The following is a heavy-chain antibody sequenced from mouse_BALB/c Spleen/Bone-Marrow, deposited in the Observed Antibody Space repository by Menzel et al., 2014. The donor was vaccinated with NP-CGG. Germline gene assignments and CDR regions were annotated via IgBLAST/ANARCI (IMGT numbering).Heavy chain of an antibody. CDR2: IDPANGNT. D-gene: IGHD2-4*01. V-gene: IGHV14-3*02. Sequence: EVQLQQSGAELVKPGASVKLSCTASGFNIKDTYMHWVKQRPEQGLEWIGRIDPANGNTKYDPKFQGKATITADTSSNTAYLQLSSLTSKDTAVYYCATMITDWYFDVWGAGTTVTVSS. J-gene: IGHJ1*01. CDR3: ATMITDWYFDV. CDR1: GFNIKDTY.